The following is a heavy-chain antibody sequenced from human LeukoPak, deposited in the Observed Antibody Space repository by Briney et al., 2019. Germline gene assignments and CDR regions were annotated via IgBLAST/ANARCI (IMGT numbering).Heavy chain of an antibody. V-gene: IGHV1-2*02. Sequence: VASVKVSCKASGYTFTGYYMHWVRQAPGQGLEWMGWINPNSGGTNYAQKFQGRVTMTRDTSISTAYMELSRLRSDDTAVYYCARAPLMIVVVMPTDNWFDPWGQGTLVTVSS. CDR3: ARAPLMIVVVMPTDNWFDP. CDR2: INPNSGGT. CDR1: GYTFTGYY. D-gene: IGHD3-22*01. J-gene: IGHJ5*02.